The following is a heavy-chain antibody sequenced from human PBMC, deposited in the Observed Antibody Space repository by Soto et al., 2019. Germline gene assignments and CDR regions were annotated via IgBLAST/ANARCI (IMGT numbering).Heavy chain of an antibody. CDR3: ARGRYYDSSGYFDAFDI. D-gene: IGHD3-22*01. CDR1: GGSISSYY. J-gene: IGHJ3*02. Sequence: QVQLQESGPGLVKPSETLSLTCTVSGGSISSYYWSWIRQPPGKGLEWIGYIYYSGSTNYNPTLKSPVTISVDTSKNQFSLKLSSVTAADTAVYYWARGRYYDSSGYFDAFDIWGQGTMVTVSS. CDR2: IYYSGST. V-gene: IGHV4-59*01.